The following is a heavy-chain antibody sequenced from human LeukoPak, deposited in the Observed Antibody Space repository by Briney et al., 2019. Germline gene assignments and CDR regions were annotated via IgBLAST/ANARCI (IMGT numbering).Heavy chain of an antibody. D-gene: IGHD4-17*01. V-gene: IGHV4-59*01. CDR1: GGSSSSCS. Sequence: PSETLSLTCTVSGGSSSSCSWSWIRQPPGKGLEWIAYMYYSGSTSYNPSLKSRVTMSIDRSKNQVSLSLTSVTAADTAVYYCARLHGAKSYYNGMDVWGQGTTVTVSS. J-gene: IGHJ6*02. CDR2: MYYSGST. CDR3: ARLHGAKSYYNGMDV.